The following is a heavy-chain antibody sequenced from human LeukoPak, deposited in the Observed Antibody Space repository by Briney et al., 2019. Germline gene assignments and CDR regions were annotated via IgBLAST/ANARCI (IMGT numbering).Heavy chain of an antibody. CDR2: IIPIFGTA. D-gene: IGHD5-24*01. CDR1: GGTFSSYA. J-gene: IGHJ4*02. V-gene: IGHV1-69*05. Sequence: ASVKVSCKASGGTFSSYAISWVRQAPGQGPEWMGGIIPIFGTANYAQKFQGRVTITTDESTSTAYMELSSLRSEDTAVYYCARNPKEMATIINYFDYWGQGTLVTVSS. CDR3: ARNPKEMATIINYFDY.